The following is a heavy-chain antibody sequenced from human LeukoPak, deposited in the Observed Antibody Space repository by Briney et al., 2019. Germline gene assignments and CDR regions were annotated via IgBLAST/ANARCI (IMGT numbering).Heavy chain of an antibody. CDR2: IWSDGSKT. CDR1: GFTPTSYG. Sequence: PGGSLRLSCAASGFTPTSYGMHWVRQAPGKGLEWVAVIWSDGSKTYYVDSVKGRFTISRDYSKNTLYLQMSSLRAEDTAVYYCARAGASNEFDYWGQGTLVTVSS. CDR3: ARAGASNEFDY. V-gene: IGHV3-33*01. J-gene: IGHJ4*02. D-gene: IGHD2-8*01.